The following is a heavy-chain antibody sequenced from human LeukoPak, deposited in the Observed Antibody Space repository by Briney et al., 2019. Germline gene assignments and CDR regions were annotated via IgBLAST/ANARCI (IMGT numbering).Heavy chain of an antibody. CDR1: GVSISSGGYA. V-gene: IGHV4-30-2*01. J-gene: IGHJ3*02. CDR2: IYHSGST. CDR3: ARTRGYQEPDAFDI. D-gene: IGHD3-22*01. Sequence: SQTLSLTCAVSGVSISSGGYAWGWLRQPRGKGLEWIGYIYHSGSTYYNPSLKSRVTISVDRSKNQFSLKLSSVTAADTAVYYCARTRGYQEPDAFDIWGQGTMVTVSS.